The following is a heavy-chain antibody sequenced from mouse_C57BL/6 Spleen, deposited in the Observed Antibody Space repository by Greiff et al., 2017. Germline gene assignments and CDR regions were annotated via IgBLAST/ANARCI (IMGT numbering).Heavy chain of an antibody. Sequence: EVQLQQSGPELVKPGASVKISCKASGYTFTDYYMNWVKQSHGKSLEWIGDINPNNGGTSYNQKFKGKATLTVEKSSSTAYMELRSLTSEDSAVYYCANWDYAMDYWGQGTSVTVSS. D-gene: IGHD4-1*01. V-gene: IGHV1-26*01. CDR1: GYTFTDYY. J-gene: IGHJ4*01. CDR2: INPNNGGT. CDR3: ANWDYAMDY.